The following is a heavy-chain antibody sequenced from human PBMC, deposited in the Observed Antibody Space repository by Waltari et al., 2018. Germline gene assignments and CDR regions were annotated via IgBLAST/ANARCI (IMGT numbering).Heavy chain of an antibody. V-gene: IGHV4-4*07. J-gene: IGHJ5*02. Sequence: QVQLQESGPGLVKPSETLSPTCPVSGGSIRSSYSRWLRQPDGKGLEWIGRIYTSGNTNYNPSLKSRVTMSVDTSKNQFSLKLSSVTAADTAVYYCARGRSLGYCSSTSCYPNWFDPWGQGTLVTVSS. CDR3: ARGRSLGYCSSTSCYPNWFDP. CDR1: GGSIRSSY. D-gene: IGHD2-2*01. CDR2: IYTSGNT.